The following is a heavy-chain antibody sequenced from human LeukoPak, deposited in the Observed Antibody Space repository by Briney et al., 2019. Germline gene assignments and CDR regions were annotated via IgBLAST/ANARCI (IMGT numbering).Heavy chain of an antibody. CDR2: INNSGGT. CDR1: GGSFSDYF. V-gene: IGHV4-34*01. J-gene: IGHJ6*02. Sequence: SETLSLTCAVYGGSFSDYFCNWIRQSPGKGLEWIGEINNSGGTNYNPSLKSRVSILVDTSKKQFSLRLNSVTAADTAVYYCARGFYGDDGPEDYYGLDVWGQGTTVTVSS. D-gene: IGHD4-17*01. CDR3: ARGFYGDDGPEDYYGLDV.